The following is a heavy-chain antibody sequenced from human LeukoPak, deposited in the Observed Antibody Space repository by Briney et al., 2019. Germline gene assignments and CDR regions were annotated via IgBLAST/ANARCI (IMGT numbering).Heavy chain of an antibody. V-gene: IGHV1-18*01. CDR2: ISAYNGNT. J-gene: IGHJ6*02. CDR3: ARRGYDILTGYYGMDV. CDR1: GYTFTSYG. Sequence: ASVKVSCKASGYTFTSYGISWVRQAPGQGLEWMGWISAYNGNTNYAQKLQGRVTMTTDTSTSTAYMELRSLRSDDTAVYYCARRGYDILTGYYGMDVWGQGTTVTISS. D-gene: IGHD3-9*01.